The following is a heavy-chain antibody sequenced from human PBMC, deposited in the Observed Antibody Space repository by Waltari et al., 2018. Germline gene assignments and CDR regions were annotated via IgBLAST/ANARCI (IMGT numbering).Heavy chain of an antibody. J-gene: IGHJ6*04. Sequence: EVQLVESGGGVVQPGGSLRLACAPSGFIFSDYWIHWARQAPGKGLVWVSRITPDGSGATYADSVRGRFTISRDNPTRTVYLEMNSLTDEDTAVYYCAKTGGSGRPADLDVWGKGTTVIVSS. V-gene: IGHV3-74*01. CDR3: AKTGGSGRPADLDV. CDR1: GFIFSDYW. D-gene: IGHD6-25*01. CDR2: ITPDGSGA.